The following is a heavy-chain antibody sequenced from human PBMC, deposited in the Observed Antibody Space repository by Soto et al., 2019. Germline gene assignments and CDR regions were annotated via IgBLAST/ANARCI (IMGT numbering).Heavy chain of an antibody. J-gene: IGHJ4*02. CDR2: ISSSSSYI. CDR3: ARGATPSFDY. Sequence: EVQLVESGGGLVKPGGSLRLSCAASGFTFSSYSMNWVRQAPGKGLEWVSSISSSSSYIYYADSVKGRFTISRDNAKNSLYLQMNSLIAEDTAVNYCARGATPSFDYWGQGTLVTVSS. V-gene: IGHV3-21*01. D-gene: IGHD2-15*01. CDR1: GFTFSSYS.